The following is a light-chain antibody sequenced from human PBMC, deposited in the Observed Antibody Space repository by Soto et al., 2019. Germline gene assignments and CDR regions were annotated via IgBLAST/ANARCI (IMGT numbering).Light chain of an antibody. CDR2: EVS. J-gene: IGKJ1*01. CDR1: QSLENSDGKTY. Sequence: VAVTQSPLSIPVLSGKSASISCRTCQSLENSDGKTYLSWFKQRPGQSPRRLISEVSKRDSGVPDRIRGSGLGTDFTLHISSVEAEDVGVYYCMQGRHLAWTFGQGTKVDIK. V-gene: IGKV2-30*01. CDR3: MQGRHLAWT.